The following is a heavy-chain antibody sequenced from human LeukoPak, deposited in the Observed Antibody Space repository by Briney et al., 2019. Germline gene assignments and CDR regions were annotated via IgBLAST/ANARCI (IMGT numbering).Heavy chain of an antibody. V-gene: IGHV4-4*02. CDR1: GGSISSRNW. Sequence: SETLSLTCAVSGGSISSRNWWSWVRQPPGKGLEWIGEIYHSGGTNYNPSLKSRVTMSVDTSKNQFSLKLSSVTAADTAVYYCARDSDWGSFDYWGQGTLVTVSS. D-gene: IGHD3-16*01. CDR3: ARDSDWGSFDY. CDR2: IYHSGGT. J-gene: IGHJ4*02.